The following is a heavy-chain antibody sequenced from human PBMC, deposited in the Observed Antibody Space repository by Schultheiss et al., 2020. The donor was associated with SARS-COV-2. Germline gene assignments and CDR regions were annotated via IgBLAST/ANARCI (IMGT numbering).Heavy chain of an antibody. CDR1: GFTFSSYA. CDR3: AKIKAVADY. Sequence: ETLSLTCAASGFTFSSYAMSWVRQAPGKGLEWVSAISGSGGSTYYADSVKGRFTISRDNSKNTLYLQMNSLRAEDTAVYYCAKIKAVADYWGQGTLVTVSS. V-gene: IGHV3-23*01. CDR2: ISGSGGST. D-gene: IGHD6-19*01. J-gene: IGHJ4*02.